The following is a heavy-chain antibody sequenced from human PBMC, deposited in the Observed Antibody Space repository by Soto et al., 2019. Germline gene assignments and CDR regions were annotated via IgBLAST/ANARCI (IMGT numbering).Heavy chain of an antibody. CDR3: AKDATAYCGGDCSQYYFDY. V-gene: IGHV3-23*01. Sequence: GGSLRLSCAASGFTFSSYAMSWVRQAPGKGLEWVSAISGSGGSTYYADSVKGRFTISRDNSKNTLYLQMNSLRAEDTAVYYCAKDATAYCGGDCSQYYFDYWGQGTLVTVSS. D-gene: IGHD2-21*02. J-gene: IGHJ4*02. CDR1: GFTFSSYA. CDR2: ISGSGGST.